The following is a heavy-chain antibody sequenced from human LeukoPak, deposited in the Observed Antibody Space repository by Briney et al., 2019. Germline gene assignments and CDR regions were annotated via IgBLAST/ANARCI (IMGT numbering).Heavy chain of an antibody. Sequence: ASVKVSCKASGYTFTSYYMHWVRQAPGQGLEWMGIVNPGGGGTSYAQKFQGRVTMTRDTSTSTAYMELRSLRSDDTAVYYCARAGSRATVDYWGQGTLVTVSS. V-gene: IGHV1-46*01. CDR1: GYTFTSYY. J-gene: IGHJ4*02. D-gene: IGHD6-13*01. CDR2: VNPGGGGT. CDR3: ARAGSRATVDY.